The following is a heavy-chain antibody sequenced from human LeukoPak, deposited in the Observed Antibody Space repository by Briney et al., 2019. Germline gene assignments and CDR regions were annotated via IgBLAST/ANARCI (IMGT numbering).Heavy chain of an antibody. CDR3: ARHAIAVDLFDY. D-gene: IGHD6-19*01. V-gene: IGHV4-59*08. Sequence: SETLSLTCTVSGGSISSYYWSWIRQPPGKGLEWVGYIYYSGSTTYNPSLKSRVTISVDTSKNQFSLKLSSVTAADTAVYYCARHAIAVDLFDYWGQGTLVTVSS. J-gene: IGHJ4*02. CDR1: GGSISSYY. CDR2: IYYSGST.